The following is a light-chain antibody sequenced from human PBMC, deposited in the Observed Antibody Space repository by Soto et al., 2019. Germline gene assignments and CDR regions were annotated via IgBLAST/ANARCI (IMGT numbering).Light chain of an antibody. Sequence: SYELTQPPSVSVSPGQTASITCSGDKLGDKYACWYQQKPGQSPVLVIYQDIKRPSGIPERFSGSNSGNTATLTISGTQAMDEADYYCQAWDSSSASYVFGTGTKVTVL. CDR2: QDI. V-gene: IGLV3-1*01. J-gene: IGLJ1*01. CDR1: KLGDKY. CDR3: QAWDSSSASYV.